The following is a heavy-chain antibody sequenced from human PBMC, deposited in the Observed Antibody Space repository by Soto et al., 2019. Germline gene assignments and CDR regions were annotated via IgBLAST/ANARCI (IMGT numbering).Heavy chain of an antibody. D-gene: IGHD1-1*01. CDR2: ISGSGVNA. CDR1: GFAFKNHG. V-gene: IGHV3-20*02. Sequence: EVQLVESGGSVIRPGGSLRLSFAASGFAFKNHGMAWVRQVPGKGLEWVAGISGSGVNAGYADSVKGRFTISRDNGDNSLYLEINNLGVEDTALYHCARKPHWQYWYFALWGRGTLVTVSS. CDR3: ARKPHWQYWYFAL. J-gene: IGHJ2*01.